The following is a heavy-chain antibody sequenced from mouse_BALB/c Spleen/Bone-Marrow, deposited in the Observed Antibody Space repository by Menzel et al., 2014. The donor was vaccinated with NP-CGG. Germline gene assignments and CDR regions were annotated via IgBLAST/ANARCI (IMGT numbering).Heavy chain of an antibody. V-gene: IGHV5-6-3*01. CDR3: ARGNYGNYVDYFDY. J-gene: IGHJ2*01. D-gene: IGHD2-1*01. Sequence: EVKLVESGGGLVQPGGSLKLSCAASGFTFSSYGMSWVRQTPGKRLELVASINSNGGSTYYPDSVKGRFTISRDNAKKTLSLQMSSLKSEDTAVYYCARGNYGNYVDYFDYWGQGTTLTVSS. CDR1: GFTFSSYG. CDR2: INSNGGST.